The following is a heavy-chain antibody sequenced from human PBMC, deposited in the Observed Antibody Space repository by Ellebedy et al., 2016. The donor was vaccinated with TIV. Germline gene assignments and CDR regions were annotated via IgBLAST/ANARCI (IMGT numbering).Heavy chain of an antibody. V-gene: IGHV3-21*01. Sequence: GESLKISXAASGFTFSSYAMSWVRQAPGKGLEWVSSISSSSSYIYYADSVKGRFTISRDNAKNSLYLQMNSLRAEDTAVYYCAKDRGGYVSSGSFDYWGQGTLVTVSS. J-gene: IGHJ4*02. CDR3: AKDRGGYVSSGSFDY. D-gene: IGHD3-22*01. CDR1: GFTFSSYA. CDR2: ISSSSSYI.